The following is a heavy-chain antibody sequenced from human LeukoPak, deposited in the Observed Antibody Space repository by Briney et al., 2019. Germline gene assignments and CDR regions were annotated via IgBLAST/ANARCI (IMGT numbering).Heavy chain of an antibody. CDR2: ISYDGSNE. J-gene: IGHJ6*02. CDR1: GFTFSTYG. D-gene: IGHD5-12*01. CDR3: AKEYYSGYAIYYYYSGMDV. Sequence: PGGSLRLSCAASGFTFSTYGMHWVRQAPGEGLEWVALISYDGSNEYYADSVKGRFTISRDNSKNTLYLQMNSLRPEDTAMYYCAKEYYSGYAIYYYYSGMDVWGQGTTVTVSS. V-gene: IGHV3-30*18.